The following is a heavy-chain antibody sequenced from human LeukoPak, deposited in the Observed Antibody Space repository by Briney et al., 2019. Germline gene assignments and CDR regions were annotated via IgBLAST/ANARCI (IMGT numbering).Heavy chain of an antibody. CDR3: ARRLGGSGSYYY. CDR1: GGSISSSIYY. D-gene: IGHD3-10*01. CDR2: IYYSGST. V-gene: IGHV4-39*01. J-gene: IGHJ4*02. Sequence: SETLSLTCSVSGGSISSSIYYWGWIRQPPGKGLEWIGSIYYSGSTYYNPSLKSRVTISVDTSKNQFSLKLRSVTAADTAVYYCARRLGGSGSYYYWGQGALVTVSS.